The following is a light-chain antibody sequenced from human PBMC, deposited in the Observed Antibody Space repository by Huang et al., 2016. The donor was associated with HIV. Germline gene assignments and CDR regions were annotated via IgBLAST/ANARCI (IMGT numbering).Light chain of an antibody. CDR2: GAS. CDR3: QQYNNWPPGS. J-gene: IGKJ3*01. CDR1: QYISTN. Sequence: EVVMTQSPTTLSVSPGESATLSCRTSQYISTNLAWYQQKPGQAPRLLIYGASTRATGIPARFSGSVSGTEFTLTIGSLQSEDFALYYCQQYNNWPPGSFGPGTKVDIK. V-gene: IGKV3-15*01.